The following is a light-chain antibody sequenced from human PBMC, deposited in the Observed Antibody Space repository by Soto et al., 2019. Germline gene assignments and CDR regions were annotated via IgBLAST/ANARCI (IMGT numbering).Light chain of an antibody. CDR1: SSDVGSYNL. Sequence: QSVLTQPASVSGSPGQSITISCTGTSSDVGSYNLVSWYQQHPVKAPKLMIYAGSKRPSGVSNRFSGSKSGNTASLTISGLQAEDEADYYCCSYAGSSTFVFGGGTQLTVL. J-gene: IGLJ2*01. CDR2: AGS. CDR3: CSYAGSSTFV. V-gene: IGLV2-23*03.